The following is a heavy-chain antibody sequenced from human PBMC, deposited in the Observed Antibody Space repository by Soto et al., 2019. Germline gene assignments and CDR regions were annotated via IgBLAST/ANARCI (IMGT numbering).Heavy chain of an antibody. J-gene: IGHJ6*02. CDR2: ISYDGSNK. V-gene: IGHV3-30-3*01. Sequence: QLQLVESGGGVVQPGRSLRLSCAASGFTFSNYIMHWVRQAPGKGMEWVAFISYDGSNKDYADSVKGRFTISRDNSKNTLYLQLSSLRPEDTAVYYCAGGDTYYAMGVWGQGTKVTVSS. D-gene: IGHD5-18*01. CDR1: GFTFSNYI. CDR3: AGGDTYYAMGV.